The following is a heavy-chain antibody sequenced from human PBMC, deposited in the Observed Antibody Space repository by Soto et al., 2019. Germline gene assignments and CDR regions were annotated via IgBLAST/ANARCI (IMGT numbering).Heavy chain of an antibody. V-gene: IGHV1-18*01. J-gene: IGHJ4*02. Sequence: VQLVQYGNEVQRPGASVKVSCKTSGYTFSSYGIIWVRQAPGQGLEWMGWISGYNGNADYAQKFQGRVHMTTDTSTSTVFMELRNLRSDDTALYYCAREGWLGELLYWGQGSLVTVS. CDR2: ISGYNGNA. CDR1: GYTFSSYG. CDR3: AREGWLGELLY. D-gene: IGHD3-16*01.